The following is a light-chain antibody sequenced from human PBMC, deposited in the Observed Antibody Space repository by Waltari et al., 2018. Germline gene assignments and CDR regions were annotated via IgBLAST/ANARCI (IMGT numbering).Light chain of an antibody. Sequence: QLVLTQSPSASASLGASIKLTCTLSSGHSSNVIAWLQQQPEKGPRYLVKVYSDGSHSRGNEIPDRFSGSSSGAERYLPISSLQSEDEADYYCQTGGHGTWVFGGGTRLTIL. V-gene: IGLV4-69*01. CDR2: VYSDGSH. CDR1: SGHSSNV. CDR3: QTGGHGTWV. J-gene: IGLJ3*02.